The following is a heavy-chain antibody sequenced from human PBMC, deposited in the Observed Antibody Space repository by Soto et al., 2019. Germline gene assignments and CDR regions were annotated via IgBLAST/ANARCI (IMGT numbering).Heavy chain of an antibody. CDR3: TGVYCTGGTCYSGYFQH. CDR1: GFTVSGST. V-gene: IGHV3-73*02. J-gene: IGHJ1*01. Sequence: EVQLVQSGGGLVQPGGSLKLSCAASGFTVSGSTVHWVRQASGAGLQWVGRVRSKANDYATTYIASVKGRFTISRDDSRNTAYLQMSDLKTDDTAVYYCTGVYCTGGTCYSGYFQHWGQGALVTVFS. D-gene: IGHD2-15*01. CDR2: VRSKANDYAT.